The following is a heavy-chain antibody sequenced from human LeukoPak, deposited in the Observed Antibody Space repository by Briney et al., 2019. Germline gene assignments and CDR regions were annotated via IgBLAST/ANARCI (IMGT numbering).Heavy chain of an antibody. CDR1: GGSFSGYY. D-gene: IGHD1-1*01. CDR3: ARSPTGTDDY. CDR2: INHSGST. V-gene: IGHV4-34*01. Sequence: SETLSLTCAVYGGSFSGYYWGWIRQPPGKGLEWIGEINHSGSTNYNPSLKSRVTISVDTSKNQFSLKLSSVTAADTAVYYCARSPTGTDDYWGQGTLVTVSS. J-gene: IGHJ4*02.